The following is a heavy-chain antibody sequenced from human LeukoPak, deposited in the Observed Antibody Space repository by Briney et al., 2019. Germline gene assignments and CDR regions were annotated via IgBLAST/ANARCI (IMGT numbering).Heavy chain of an antibody. D-gene: IGHD3-10*01. CDR1: GFTFSDYY. V-gene: IGHV3-11*01. CDR2: ISSSGGTM. J-gene: IGHJ5*02. CDR3: ARTGRLYYDSAHH. Sequence: PEGSLRLSCAASGFTFSDYYMSWIRQAPGKGLEWVSYISSSGGTMYYADSVKGRFTISRDNAKNSLYLQMDSLRAEDTAMYYCARTGRLYYDSAHHWGQGILVTVSS.